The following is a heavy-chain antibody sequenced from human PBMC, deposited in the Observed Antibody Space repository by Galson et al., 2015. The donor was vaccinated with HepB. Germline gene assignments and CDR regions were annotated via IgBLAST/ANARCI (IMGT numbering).Heavy chain of an antibody. D-gene: IGHD3-22*01. CDR3: ARVYYDSSGYPHFDY. J-gene: IGHJ4*02. CDR1: GFTFSDYY. V-gene: IGHV3-11*05. CDR2: ISSSSSYT. Sequence: SLRLSCAASGFTFSDYYMSWIRQAPGKGLEWVSYISSSSSYTNYADSVKGRFTISRDNAKNSLYLQMNSLRAEDTAVYYCARVYYDSSGYPHFDYWGQGTLSPSPQ.